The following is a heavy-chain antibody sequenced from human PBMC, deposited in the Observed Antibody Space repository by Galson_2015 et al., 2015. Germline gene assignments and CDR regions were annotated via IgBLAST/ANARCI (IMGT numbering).Heavy chain of an antibody. J-gene: IGHJ4*02. V-gene: IGHV5-51*01. CDR3: VRRPLYSGSYFGYFDY. CDR2: IYPSDSET. Sequence: QSGAEVKKPGESLAISCTASGYSFSLYWIGWVRQEPGEGLELVGIIYPSDSETRYSPSFQGHVTISADTSINTAYLQWNSLQTSDTAMYYCVRRPLYSGSYFGYFDYWGQGTLVTVSS. CDR1: GYSFSLYW. D-gene: IGHD1-26*01.